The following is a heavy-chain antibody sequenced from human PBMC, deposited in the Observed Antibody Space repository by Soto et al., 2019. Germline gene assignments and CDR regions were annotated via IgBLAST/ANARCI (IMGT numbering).Heavy chain of an antibody. CDR2: ISFDGSNT. D-gene: IGHD3-10*01. V-gene: IGHV3-30*18. CDR1: GFPFSDYA. J-gene: IGHJ4*02. Sequence: QVQLVESGGGVVQPGRSLRLYCAASGFPFSDYAMHWVRQAPGKGLEWVAVISFDGSNTYYADSVKGRFTVSRDNSKHTLSLQMNSLRGDDTALYYCAKALRGGCDYWGQGALVTVSS. CDR3: AKALRGGCDY.